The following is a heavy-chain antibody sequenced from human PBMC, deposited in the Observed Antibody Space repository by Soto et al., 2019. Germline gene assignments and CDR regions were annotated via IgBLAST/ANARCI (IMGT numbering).Heavy chain of an antibody. V-gene: IGHV3-23*01. CDR2: ISGSGGST. J-gene: IGHJ6*03. CDR3: AKVGVYDILTAYYINYYYYYMDV. Sequence: EVQLLESGGGLVQPGGSLRLSCAASGFTFSSYAMSWVRQAPGKGLEWASTISGSGGSTYYADSVKGRFTISRDNSKNTLYLQMNSLRAEDTAVYYCAKVGVYDILTAYYINYYYYYMDVWGKGTTVTVSS. D-gene: IGHD3-9*01. CDR1: GFTFSSYA.